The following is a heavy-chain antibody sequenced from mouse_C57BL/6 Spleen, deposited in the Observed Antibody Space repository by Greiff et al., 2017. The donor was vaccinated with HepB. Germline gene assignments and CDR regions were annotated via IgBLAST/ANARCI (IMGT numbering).Heavy chain of an antibody. J-gene: IGHJ3*01. D-gene: IGHD2-4*01. V-gene: IGHV5-4*01. CDR2: ISDGGSYT. CDR3: ARGDYDYDRRFAY. CDR1: GFTFSSYA. Sequence: EVQLQESGGGLVKPGGSLKLSCAASGFTFSSYAMSWVRQTPEKRLEWVATISDGGSYTYYPDNVKGRFTISRDNAKNNLYLQMSHLKSEDTAMYYCARGDYDYDRRFAYWGQGTLVTVSA.